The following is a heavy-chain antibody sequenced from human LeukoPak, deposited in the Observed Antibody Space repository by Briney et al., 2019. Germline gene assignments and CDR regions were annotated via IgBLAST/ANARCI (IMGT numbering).Heavy chain of an antibody. D-gene: IGHD5-12*01. CDR1: GYTFTSYG. CDR3: ARGTDYSGYDPGFDY. CDR2: ISAYNGNT. Sequence: GASVKVSCKASGYTFTSYGISWVRQAPGQGLEWMGWISAYNGNTNYAQKLQGRVTMTTDTSTSTAYMELRSLRSDDTAVYYCARGTDYSGYDPGFDYWGQGTLVTVSS. J-gene: IGHJ4*02. V-gene: IGHV1-18*01.